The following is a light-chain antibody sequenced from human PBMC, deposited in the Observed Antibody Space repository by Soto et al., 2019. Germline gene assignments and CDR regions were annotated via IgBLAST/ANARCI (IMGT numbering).Light chain of an antibody. CDR3: QQRSNWPLT. Sequence: EIVLTQSPATLSLSPGERATLSCRASQSVGSYLAWYQQKPGQDPRLLIYDASSRATCIPGRFSGSGSGKDFTLTISSLEPEDFAVYYCQQRSNWPLTFGGGTKVDIQ. V-gene: IGKV3-11*01. CDR2: DAS. J-gene: IGKJ4*01. CDR1: QSVGSY.